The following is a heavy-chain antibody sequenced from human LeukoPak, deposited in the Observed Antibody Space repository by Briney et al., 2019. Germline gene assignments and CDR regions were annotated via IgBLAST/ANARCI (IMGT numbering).Heavy chain of an antibody. D-gene: IGHD3-3*01. Sequence: GASVKVSCKASGYTFTSYAMNWVRQAPGQGLEWMGWINTNTGNPTCAQGFTGRFVFSLDTSVSTAYLQISSLKAEDTAVYYCASSQPLYYDFWSGYSYTTNYYGMDVWGQGTTVTVSS. J-gene: IGHJ6*02. CDR1: GYTFTSYA. CDR2: INTNTGNP. CDR3: ASSQPLYYDFWSGYSYTTNYYGMDV. V-gene: IGHV7-4-1*02.